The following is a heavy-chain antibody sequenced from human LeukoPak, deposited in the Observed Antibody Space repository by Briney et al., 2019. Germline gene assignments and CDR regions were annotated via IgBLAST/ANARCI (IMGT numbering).Heavy chain of an antibody. Sequence: GGSLRLSCAASGFIFSNYGMTRVRQAPGKGLEWVSTNGDNADRKFYAASVKGRFTISRDNSKNTLYLQMNSLRAEDTAIYYCAKNEGSGLVYYYRDVWGKGTTVTISS. CDR1: GFIFSNYG. J-gene: IGHJ6*03. D-gene: IGHD3-10*01. CDR3: AKNEGSGLVYYYRDV. V-gene: IGHV3-23*01. CDR2: NGDNADRK.